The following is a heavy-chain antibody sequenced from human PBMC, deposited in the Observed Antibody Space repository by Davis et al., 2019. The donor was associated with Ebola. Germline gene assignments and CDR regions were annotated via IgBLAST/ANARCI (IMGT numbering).Heavy chain of an antibody. CDR2: IYSGGST. V-gene: IGHV3-53*04. J-gene: IGHJ6*03. Sequence: PGGSLRLSCAASGFTVSSNYMSWVRQAPGKGLEWVSVIYSGGSTYYADSVKGRFTISRHNSKNTLYLQMNSLRAEDTAVYYCARSGGTVVNLYYYYYMDVWGKGTTVTVSS. D-gene: IGHD1-1*01. CDR3: ARSGGTVVNLYYYYYMDV. CDR1: GFTVSSNY.